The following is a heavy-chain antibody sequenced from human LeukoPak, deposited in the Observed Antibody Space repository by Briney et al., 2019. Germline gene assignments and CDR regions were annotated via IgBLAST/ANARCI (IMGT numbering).Heavy chain of an antibody. CDR2: ISWNSGSI. CDR3: AKEGYYYGMDV. Sequence: HPGGSLRLSCAASGFTFDDYAMHWVRQAPGKGLEWVSGISWNSGSIGYADSVKGRFTISRDNAKNSLYLQMNSLRAGDTALYYCAKEGYYYGMDVWGKGTTVTVSS. J-gene: IGHJ6*04. CDR1: GFTFDDYA. V-gene: IGHV3-9*01.